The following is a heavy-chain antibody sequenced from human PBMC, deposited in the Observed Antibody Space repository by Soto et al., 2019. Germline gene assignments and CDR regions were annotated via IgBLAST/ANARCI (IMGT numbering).Heavy chain of an antibody. CDR3: ARDPYSNYDS. CDR1: GYTFTSYG. D-gene: IGHD4-4*01. V-gene: IGHV1-18*01. CDR2: ISAYNGNT. Sequence: ASVKVSCKASGYTFTSYGISWVRQAPGQGLEWMGWISAYNGNTNYAQKLQRRVTMTTDTCTRTAYMEGRSLRSDDPAGYYGARDPYSNYDSGGQGTLVTV. J-gene: IGHJ5*01.